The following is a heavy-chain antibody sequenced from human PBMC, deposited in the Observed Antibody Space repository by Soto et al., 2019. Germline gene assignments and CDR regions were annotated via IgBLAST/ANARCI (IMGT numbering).Heavy chain of an antibody. Sequence: ETLSLTCTVSGGSISSYYWSWIRQPPGKGLEWIGYIYYSGSTNYNPSLKSRVTISVDTSKNQFSLKLSSVTAADTAVYYCARSGIAAVLNWFDPWSQGTLVTVSS. CDR1: GGSISSYY. J-gene: IGHJ5*02. CDR3: ARSGIAAVLNWFDP. CDR2: IYYSGST. D-gene: IGHD6-13*01. V-gene: IGHV4-59*01.